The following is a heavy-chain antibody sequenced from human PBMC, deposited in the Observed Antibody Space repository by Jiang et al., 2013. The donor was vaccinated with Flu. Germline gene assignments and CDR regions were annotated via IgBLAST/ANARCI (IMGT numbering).Heavy chain of an antibody. V-gene: IGHV3-11*01. D-gene: IGHD4-23*01. CDR3: ARVDYGGPIERWFAFDI. CDR1: GFTFSDYY. Sequence: VQLLESGGGLVKPGGSLRLSCAASGFTFSDYYMSWIRQAPGKGLEWVSYISSSGSTIYYADSVKGRFTISRDNAKNSLYLQMDSLRAEDTAVYYCARVDYGGPIERWFAFDIVGPRDNGHRLF. J-gene: IGHJ3*02. CDR2: ISSSGSTI.